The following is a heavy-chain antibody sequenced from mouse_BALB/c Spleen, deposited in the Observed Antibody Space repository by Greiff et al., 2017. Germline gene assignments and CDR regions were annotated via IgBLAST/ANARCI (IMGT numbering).Heavy chain of an antibody. V-gene: IGHV1-85*01. Sequence: QVQLQQSGAELVKPGASVKLSCKASGYTFTSYDINWVRQRPEQGLEWIGWIFPGDGSTKNNEKFKGKATLTTDKSSSTAYMQLSRLTSEDSAVYFCARERGYDGYWYFDVWGAGTTVTVSS. CDR2: IFPGDGST. CDR1: GYTFTSYD. D-gene: IGHD2-14*01. J-gene: IGHJ1*01. CDR3: ARERGYDGYWYFDV.